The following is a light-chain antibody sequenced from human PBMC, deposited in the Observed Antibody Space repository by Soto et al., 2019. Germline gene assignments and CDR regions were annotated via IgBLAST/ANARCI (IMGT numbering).Light chain of an antibody. CDR3: QKYNSALRT. Sequence: DIQMTQSPSSLSASVGDRVTITCRASQDISSYLAWYQQKPGKVPSLLIYAASTLQSGVPSRFSGSGSGTDFTLTISSLQPVDVATYYCQKYNSALRTFGQGTKVDIK. CDR2: AAS. J-gene: IGKJ1*01. CDR1: QDISSY. V-gene: IGKV1-27*01.